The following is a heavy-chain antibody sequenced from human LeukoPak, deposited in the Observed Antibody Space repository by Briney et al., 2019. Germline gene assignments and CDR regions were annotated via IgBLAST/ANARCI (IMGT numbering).Heavy chain of an antibody. D-gene: IGHD2-2*01. V-gene: IGHV3-33*01. CDR3: ARDPSYCSSTSCYVGSPLYYYYPMDV. J-gene: IGHJ6*02. CDR2: IWFDGSNK. Sequence: GGSLRLSCAASGFTFSTSGMHWVRQAPGKGLEWVAVIWFDGSNKHYADSVKGRFTISRDNSENTLYLQMNSLRAEDTAVYYCARDPSYCSSTSCYVGSPLYYYYPMDVWGQGTTVTVSS. CDR1: GFTFSTSG.